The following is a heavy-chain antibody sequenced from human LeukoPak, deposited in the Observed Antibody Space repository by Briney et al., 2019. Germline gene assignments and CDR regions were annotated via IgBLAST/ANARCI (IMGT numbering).Heavy chain of an antibody. CDR2: IKKDGSEK. Sequence: GGSLRLSCAASGFTFSSYWMSWVRQAPGKGLEWVANIKKDGSEKYYVDSVKGRFTISRDNAKTSLYLQMNSLRAEDTAVYYCARGLSGVTGYTYGRGIDYWGQGTLVTVSP. CDR3: ARGLSGVTGYTYGRGIDY. D-gene: IGHD5-18*01. J-gene: IGHJ4*02. V-gene: IGHV3-7*01. CDR1: GFTFSSYW.